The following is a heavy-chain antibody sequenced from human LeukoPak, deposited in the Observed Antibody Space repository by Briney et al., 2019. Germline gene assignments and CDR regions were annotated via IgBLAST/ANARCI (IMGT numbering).Heavy chain of an antibody. CDR3: ARDRFGFGELLLYYFDY. D-gene: IGHD3-10*01. J-gene: IGHJ4*02. V-gene: IGHV1-69*13. CDR1: GGTFSSYA. Sequence: ASVKVSFKASGGTFSSYAISWVRQAPGQGLEWMGGIIPIFGTANYAQKFQGRATITADESTSTAYMELSSLRSEDTAVYYCARDRFGFGELLLYYFDYWGQGTLVTVSS. CDR2: IIPIFGTA.